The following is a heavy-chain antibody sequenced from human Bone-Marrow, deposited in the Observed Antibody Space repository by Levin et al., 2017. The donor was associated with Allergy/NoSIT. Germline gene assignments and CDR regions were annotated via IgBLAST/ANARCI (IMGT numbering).Heavy chain of an antibody. Sequence: KVSGPTLVKPTQTLTLTCTFSGVSLTTTGVGVAWIRQPPGKALEWLALIYWDNDKVYSPSLKSRLTISKDNSKNHVVLRMTNMDPVDTATYFCAHSQSGNNYDWGQGALVTVSS. CDR3: AHSQSGNNYD. D-gene: IGHD4-11*01. CDR2: IYWDNDK. J-gene: IGHJ4*02. CDR1: GVSLTTTGVG. V-gene: IGHV2-5*02.